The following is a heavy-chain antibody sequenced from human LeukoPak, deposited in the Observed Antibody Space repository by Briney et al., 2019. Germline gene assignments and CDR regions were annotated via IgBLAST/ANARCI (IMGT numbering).Heavy chain of an antibody. Sequence: PGGSLRLSCAASGFTFSSYSMNWVRQAPGKGLEWVSYMSSSSSTIYYADSVKGRFTISRDNAKNSLYLQMNSLRAEDTAVYYCAREGYYDTLTGYPHYYYYYGMDVWGQGTTVTVSS. CDR2: MSSSSSTI. CDR3: AREGYYDTLTGYPHYYYYYGMDV. CDR1: GFTFSSYS. D-gene: IGHD3-9*01. V-gene: IGHV3-48*01. J-gene: IGHJ6*02.